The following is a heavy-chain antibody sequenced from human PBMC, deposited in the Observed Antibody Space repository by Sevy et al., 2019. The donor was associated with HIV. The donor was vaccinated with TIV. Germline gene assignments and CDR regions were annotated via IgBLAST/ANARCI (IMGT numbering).Heavy chain of an antibody. CDR2: IYPGDSDT. CDR3: ARLSSYYGSGKVWWFDP. V-gene: IGHV5-51*01. Sequence: GESLKISCKGSGYSFTSYWIGWVRQMPGKGLEWMGIIYPGDSDTRYSPSFQGQVTISADKSISTAYLQWSSLKASDTAMYYCARLSSYYGSGKVWWFDPWGQGTLVTVSS. D-gene: IGHD3-10*01. CDR1: GYSFTSYW. J-gene: IGHJ5*02.